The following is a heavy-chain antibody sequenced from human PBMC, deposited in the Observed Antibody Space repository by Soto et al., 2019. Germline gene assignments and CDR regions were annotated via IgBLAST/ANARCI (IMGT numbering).Heavy chain of an antibody. V-gene: IGHV1-8*01. J-gene: IGHJ4*02. Sequence: QVQLVQSGAEVKKPGASVKVSCKASGYTFTSYDINWVRQATGQGLEWMGWMNPNSGNTGYAEKFQGRVTMTRSTSIITAYMELSSLRAEDTAVYYCARGPNTAMAMASDYWGQGTLVTVSS. CDR1: GYTFTSYD. CDR2: MNPNSGNT. CDR3: ARGPNTAMAMASDY. D-gene: IGHD5-18*01.